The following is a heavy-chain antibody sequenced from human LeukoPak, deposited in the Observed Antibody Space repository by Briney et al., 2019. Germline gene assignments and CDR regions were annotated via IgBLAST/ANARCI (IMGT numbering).Heavy chain of an antibody. CDR3: ARESLSSGWFDP. Sequence: SETPSLTCTVSGGSISSYYWRWIRQPPGKGLEWIGYIYYSGSTNYNPSLRSRVTISVDTSKNQLSLNLNSVTAADTAVYYCARESLSSGWFDPWGQGTLVTVFS. CDR1: GGSISSYY. V-gene: IGHV4-59*01. J-gene: IGHJ5*02. CDR2: IYYSGST.